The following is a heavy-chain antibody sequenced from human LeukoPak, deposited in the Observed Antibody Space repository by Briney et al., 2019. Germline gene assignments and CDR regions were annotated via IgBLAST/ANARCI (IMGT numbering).Heavy chain of an antibody. D-gene: IGHD5-12*01. CDR2: INHSGGT. J-gene: IGHJ6*02. V-gene: IGHV4-34*01. CDR3: ARDQPWEGLVPRLNYYYGMDV. CDR1: GGSFSGYY. Sequence: SETLSLTCAVYGGSFSGYYWSWIRQPPGKGLEWIGEINHSGGTNYNPSLKSRVTISVDTSKNQFSLKLSSVTAADTAVYYCARDQPWEGLVPRLNYYYGMDVWGQGTTVTVSS.